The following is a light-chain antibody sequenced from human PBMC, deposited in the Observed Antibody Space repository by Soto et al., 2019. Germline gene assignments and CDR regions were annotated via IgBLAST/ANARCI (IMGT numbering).Light chain of an antibody. J-gene: IGKJ4*01. CDR2: DAS. CDR1: QSVGYH. CDR3: QQRSNWPPVT. V-gene: IGKV3-11*01. Sequence: EIVLTQSPATLSLSPGERATLSCRASQSVGYHLAWYQQKPGQAPRLLIYDASNRATGIPARFSGIGSGTDFTLAISSLEPEDFAVYYCQQRSNWPPVTFGGGTKVEIK.